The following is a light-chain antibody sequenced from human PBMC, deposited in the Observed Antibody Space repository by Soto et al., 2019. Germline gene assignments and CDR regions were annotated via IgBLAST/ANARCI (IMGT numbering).Light chain of an antibody. V-gene: IGLV1-40*01. CDR2: GNS. CDR3: CSLALSGTNV. CDR1: SSNIGAGYD. Sequence: QSVLTQPPSVSGAPGQRVTISCTGSSSNIGAGYDVHWYQQLPGTAPKLLIYGNSNRPSGVPDRFSGYKSGTSASLAITGLQAEDEAYYYCCSLALSGTNVFGTGTKLTVL. J-gene: IGLJ1*01.